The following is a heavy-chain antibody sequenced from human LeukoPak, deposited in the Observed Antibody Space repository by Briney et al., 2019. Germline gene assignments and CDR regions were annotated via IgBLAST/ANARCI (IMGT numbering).Heavy chain of an antibody. CDR1: GGSISSGSYY. CDR2: IYTSGST. CDR3: ARSPFWSGYYNIQPFDY. Sequence: SQTLSLTCTVSGGSISSGSYYWSWIRQPAGKGLEWIGRIYTSGSTSYNPSLKSRVTISVDTSKNQFSLKLSSVTAADTAVYYCARSPFWSGYYNIQPFDYWGQGTLVTVSS. J-gene: IGHJ4*02. V-gene: IGHV4-61*02. D-gene: IGHD3-3*01.